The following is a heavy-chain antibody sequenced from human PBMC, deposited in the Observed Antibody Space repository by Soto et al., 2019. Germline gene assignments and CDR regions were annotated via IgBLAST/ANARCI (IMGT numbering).Heavy chain of an antibody. V-gene: IGHV4-4*02. D-gene: IGHD3-22*01. CDR1: GDSIIGTGW. CDR3: VRNGYYRLDV. CDR2: VYHSGAT. Sequence: QVQLQESGPGLVRPSGTLSLTCAVSGDSIIGTGWWSWVRQSPGKGLDWIGEVYHSGATNYNPSLKSRVTIAVDTSRNPFSLNLGSVTAADTAVYYCVRNGYYRLDVWGQGTTVTVSS. J-gene: IGHJ6*02.